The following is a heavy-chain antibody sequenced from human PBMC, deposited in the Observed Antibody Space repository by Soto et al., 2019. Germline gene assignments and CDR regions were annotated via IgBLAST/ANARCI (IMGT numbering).Heavy chain of an antibody. V-gene: IGHV3-23*01. CDR2: ISGSGGST. CDR1: GFTFSSYA. D-gene: IGHD2-15*01. Sequence: EVQLLESGGGLVQPGGSLRLSCAASGFTFSSYAMSWVRQAPGKGLEWVSAISGSGGSTYYADSVKGRFTISRDNSKNTLYLQMSSLRADDTAVYYCAKDRGVAHYYYYGMDVWGQGTTVTVSS. CDR3: AKDRGVAHYYYYGMDV. J-gene: IGHJ6*02.